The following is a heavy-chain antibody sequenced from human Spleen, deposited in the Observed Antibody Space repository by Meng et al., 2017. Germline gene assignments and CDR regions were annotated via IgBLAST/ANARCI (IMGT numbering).Heavy chain of an antibody. Sequence: QLQLVQTGAQVMKPGASLRVSCKASGYTFTGYYMHWVRQAPGQGLEWMGRINPNSGGTNYAQKFQGRVTMTRDTSINTVYMELISLRSDDTAVYYCARDLEDYPEPNWFDPWGQGTLVTVSS. J-gene: IGHJ5*02. CDR3: ARDLEDYPEPNWFDP. CDR1: GYTFTGYY. CDR2: INPNSGGT. D-gene: IGHD4-11*01. V-gene: IGHV1-2*06.